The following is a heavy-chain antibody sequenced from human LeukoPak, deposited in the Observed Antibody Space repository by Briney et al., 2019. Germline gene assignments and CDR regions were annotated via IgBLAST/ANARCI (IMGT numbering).Heavy chain of an antibody. CDR3: ARARYYYDSSGYYDY. CDR1: GGTFSSYA. J-gene: IGHJ4*02. CDR2: IIPIFGTA. Sequence: AASVKVSXKASGGTFSSYAISWVRQAPGQGLEWMGGIIPIFGTANYAQKFQGRVTITTDESTSTAYMELSSLRSEDTAVYYCARARYYYDSSGYYDYWGQGTLVTVSS. D-gene: IGHD3-22*01. V-gene: IGHV1-69*05.